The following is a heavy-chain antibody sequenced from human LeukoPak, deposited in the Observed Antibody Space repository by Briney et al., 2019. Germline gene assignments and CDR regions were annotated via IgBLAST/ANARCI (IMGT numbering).Heavy chain of an antibody. CDR1: GFTFSSYA. CDR3: AKAGLLWFGESWMDV. CDR2: IKEDGSES. D-gene: IGHD3-10*01. J-gene: IGHJ6*02. V-gene: IGHV3-7*01. Sequence: PGRSLRLSCAASGFTFSSYAMHWVRQAPGKGLEWVANIKEDGSESHYVDSVKGRFTISRDNAKNSLYLQMNSPRAEDTAMYFCAKAGLLWFGESWMDVWGQGTTVTVSS.